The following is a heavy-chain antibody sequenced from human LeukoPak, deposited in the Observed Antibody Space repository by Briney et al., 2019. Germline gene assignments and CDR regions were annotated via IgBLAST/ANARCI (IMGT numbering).Heavy chain of an antibody. CDR2: INHSGST. J-gene: IGHJ4*02. V-gene: IGHV4-34*01. CDR1: GGSLSYYY. CDR3: ARGLLAAAS. Sequence: SETLSLTCAVYGGSLSYYYWNWIRQPPGKGLEWIGEINHSGSTNYNPSLKSRVTISVDTSKNQFSLKLSSVTAADTAVYYCARGLLAAASWGQGTLVTVSS. D-gene: IGHD6-13*01.